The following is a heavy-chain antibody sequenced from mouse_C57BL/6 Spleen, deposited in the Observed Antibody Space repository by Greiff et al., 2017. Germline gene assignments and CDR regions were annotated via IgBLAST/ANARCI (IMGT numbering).Heavy chain of an antibody. CDR3: VRDWVYAMDY. CDR2: IRSKSNNYAT. V-gene: IGHV10-1*01. D-gene: IGHD4-1*01. Sequence: DVMLVESGGGLVQPKGSLKLSCAASGFSFNTYAMNWVRQAPGKGLEWVARIRSKSNNYATYYADSVKDRFTISRDDSESMLYLQMNNLKTEDTAMYYCVRDWVYAMDYWGQGTSVTVSS. CDR1: GFSFNTYA. J-gene: IGHJ4*01.